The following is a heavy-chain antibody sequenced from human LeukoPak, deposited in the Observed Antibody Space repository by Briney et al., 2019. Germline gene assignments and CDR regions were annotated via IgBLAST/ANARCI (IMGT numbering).Heavy chain of an antibody. CDR3: ARAPSEYSSGYRDAFDI. Sequence: GGSLRLSCAASGFTFSDYYMSWIRQAPGKGLEWVSYISSSGSTIYYADSVKGRFTISRDNAKNSLYLQMNSLRAEDTAVYHCARAPSEYSSGYRDAFDIWGQGTMVTVSS. D-gene: IGHD3-22*01. CDR2: ISSSGSTI. J-gene: IGHJ3*02. CDR1: GFTFSDYY. V-gene: IGHV3-11*01.